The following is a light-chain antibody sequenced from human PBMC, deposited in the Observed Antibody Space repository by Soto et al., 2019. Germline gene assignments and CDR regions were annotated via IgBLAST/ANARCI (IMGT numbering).Light chain of an antibody. J-gene: IGLJ2*01. CDR1: SSNIGNNY. CDR2: MNN. CDR3: AAWDDSLSGVV. Sequence: QSVLTQPPSASGTPGQRVTISCSGSSSNIGNNYVHWYQQLPGTAPKLLIYMNNQRPSGVPDRVSGSKSGTSASLAISGLRSEDEADYYCAAWDDSLSGVVFGGGTKLTVL. V-gene: IGLV1-47*01.